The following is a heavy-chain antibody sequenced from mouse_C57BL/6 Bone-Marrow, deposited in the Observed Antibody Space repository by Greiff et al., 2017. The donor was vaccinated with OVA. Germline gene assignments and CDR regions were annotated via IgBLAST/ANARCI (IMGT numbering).Heavy chain of an antibody. CDR1: GYTFTSYW. V-gene: IGHV1-64*01. CDR3: ARCGTAWFAY. J-gene: IGHJ3*01. CDR2: IHPNSGST. D-gene: IGHD3-3*01. Sequence: QVQLQQPGAELVKPGASVKLSCKASGYTFTSYWMHWVKQRPGQGLEWIGMIHPNSGSTNYNEKFKGKATLTVDKSSSTAYMQLSSLTSEDSAVYYCARCGTAWFAYWGQGTLVTVSA.